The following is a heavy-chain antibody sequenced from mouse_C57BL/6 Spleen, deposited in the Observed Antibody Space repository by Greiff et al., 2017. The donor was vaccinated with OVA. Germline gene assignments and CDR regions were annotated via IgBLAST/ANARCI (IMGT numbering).Heavy chain of an antibody. V-gene: IGHV1-69*01. J-gene: IGHJ1*03. Sequence: QVQLQQPGAELVMPGASVKLSCKASGYTFTSYWMHWVKQRPGQGLEWIGEIDPSDSYTNYNQKFKGKSTLTVDKSSSTADRQLSSLTAEDSAVYYCARKGSRLGYFDVWGTGTTVTVSS. CDR3: ARKGSRLGYFDV. CDR2: IDPSDSYT. D-gene: IGHD1-1*02. CDR1: GYTFTSYW.